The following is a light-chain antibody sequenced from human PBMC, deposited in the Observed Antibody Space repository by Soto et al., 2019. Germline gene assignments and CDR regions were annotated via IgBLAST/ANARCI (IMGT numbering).Light chain of an antibody. Sequence: QSVLTQPASVSGSPGQSITISCTGTTSDVGAYNYVSWYQQHPGKAPKLMIYEVSNRPSGVSNRFSGSKSGNTASLTISGLQAEDEADYYCSSYTRSSTWVFGGGTQLTVL. V-gene: IGLV2-14*01. CDR1: TSDVGAYNY. J-gene: IGLJ3*02. CDR2: EVS. CDR3: SSYTRSSTWV.